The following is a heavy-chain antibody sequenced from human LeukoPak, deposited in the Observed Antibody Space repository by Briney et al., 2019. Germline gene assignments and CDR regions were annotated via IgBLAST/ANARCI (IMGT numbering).Heavy chain of an antibody. CDR3: ATGSLRLGEFSLGY. D-gene: IGHD3-16*02. V-gene: IGHV1-24*01. Sequence: ASVNVSCKVSGYTLTELSMHWVRQAPGKGLEWMGGFDLEDGETVYAQRFQGRVTMTEDTSTDTAYMELSSLRSEDTAVYYCATGSLRLGEFSLGYWGQGTLVTVSS. CDR1: GYTLTELS. CDR2: FDLEDGET. J-gene: IGHJ4*02.